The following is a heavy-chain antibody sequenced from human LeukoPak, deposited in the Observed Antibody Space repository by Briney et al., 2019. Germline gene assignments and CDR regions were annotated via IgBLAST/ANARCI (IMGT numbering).Heavy chain of an antibody. J-gene: IGHJ5*02. CDR3: ARYNLDRRYNWFDP. D-gene: IGHD1-1*01. CDR2: MNPNSGNT. CDR1: GYTFSSYD. Sequence: GASVKVSCKASGYTFSSYDINWVRQATGQGLEWMGWMNPNSGNTGYAQKFQGRVTMTRNTSISTAYMELSSLRSEDTAVYYCARYNLDRRYNWFDPWGQGTLVTVSS. V-gene: IGHV1-8*01.